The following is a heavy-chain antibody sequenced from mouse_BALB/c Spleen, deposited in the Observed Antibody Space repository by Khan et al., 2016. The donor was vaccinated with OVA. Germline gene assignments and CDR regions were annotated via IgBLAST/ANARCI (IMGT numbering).Heavy chain of an antibody. CDR1: GFSLTSYA. CDR3: ARHQFPLSMDS. V-gene: IGHV2-6-2*01. J-gene: IGHJ4*01. CDR2: IWSDGST. Sequence: QVQLKQSGPDLVAPSQSLSITCTVSGFSLTSYAIHWVHQPPGKGLEWLVVIWSDGSTTYNSALKSRLSISKDNSKSQVFLKINSLQTDDTAMYYCARHQFPLSMDSWGQGTSVTVSS.